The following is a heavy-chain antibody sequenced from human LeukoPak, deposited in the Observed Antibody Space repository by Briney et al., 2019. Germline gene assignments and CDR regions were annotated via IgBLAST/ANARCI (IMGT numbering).Heavy chain of an antibody. J-gene: IGHJ6*02. D-gene: IGHD6-19*01. CDR2: ISGSGGST. V-gene: IGHV3-23*01. CDR3: AKAESGWYDYYYYGMDV. Sequence: GGSLRLSCAASGFTFSSYAMSWVRQAPGKGLEWVSAISGSGGSTYYADSVKGRFTISRDNSKNTLYLQMNSLRVEDTAVYYCAKAESGWYDYYYYGMDVWGQGTTVTVSS. CDR1: GFTFSSYA.